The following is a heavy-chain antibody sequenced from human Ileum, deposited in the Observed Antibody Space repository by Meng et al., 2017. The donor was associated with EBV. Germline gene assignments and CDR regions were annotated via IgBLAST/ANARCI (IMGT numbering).Heavy chain of an antibody. CDR3: ARDPIPVPGRNFDY. J-gene: IGHJ4*02. Sequence: QVQLQWSGPSLVKPSGTLFLTCTVSGDPISRNSWGNWVRQPPGKGLEWIGDIYHSGDSNYNPSLKSRVTISLDNSNNQFSLTLSSVTAADTAVYYCARDPIPVPGRNFDYWGQGTLVTVSS. D-gene: IGHD6-19*01. CDR2: IYHSGDS. V-gene: IGHV4-4*02. CDR1: GDPISRNSW.